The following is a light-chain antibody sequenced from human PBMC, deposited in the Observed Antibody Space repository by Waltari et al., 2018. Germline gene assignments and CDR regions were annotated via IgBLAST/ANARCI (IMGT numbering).Light chain of an antibody. V-gene: IGKV3-11*01. CDR3: QQRSNWPLT. J-gene: IGKJ4*01. Sequence: EIVLTQSPATLSLSPGERAALSCRASQSIGSQLAWYQQRPGQAPRLLIDDTSNRATGIPARFSGSGSGTDFTLTISSLQFEDSAVYYCQQRSNWPLTFGGGTK. CDR2: DTS. CDR1: QSIGSQ.